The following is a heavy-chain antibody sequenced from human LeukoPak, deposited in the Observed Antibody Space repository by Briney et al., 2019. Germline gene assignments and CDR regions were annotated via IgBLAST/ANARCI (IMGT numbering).Heavy chain of an antibody. D-gene: IGHD3-10*01. CDR1: GYIFTSYW. CDR2: IYPGDSDT. J-gene: IGHJ5*02. CDR3: ARFAWYGSAQPFDP. V-gene: IGHV5-51*01. Sequence: PGESLKISCKGSGYIFTSYWIGWVRQLPGKGLEWMGIIYPGDSDTRYGPSFQGQVTISADKSISTAYLQWSSLKASDTAMYYCARFAWYGSAQPFDPWGQGTLVTVSS.